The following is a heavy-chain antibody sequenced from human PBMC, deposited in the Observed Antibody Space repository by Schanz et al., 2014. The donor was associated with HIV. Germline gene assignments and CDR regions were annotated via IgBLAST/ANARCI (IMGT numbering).Heavy chain of an antibody. CDR1: GFRFRSYW. Sequence: VQLVKSRGGSVQPGGSLRLSCAASGFRFRSYWMSWVRQAPGKGLEMVANMNQDGSRKYYVDSVKGRFTISRDNAANSLFLQMNSLRAEDTAVYYCVHDDSDNDGFEMWGQGTMVTVS. J-gene: IGHJ3*02. CDR3: VHDDSDNDGFEM. D-gene: IGHD3-22*01. CDR2: MNQDGSRK. V-gene: IGHV3-7*01.